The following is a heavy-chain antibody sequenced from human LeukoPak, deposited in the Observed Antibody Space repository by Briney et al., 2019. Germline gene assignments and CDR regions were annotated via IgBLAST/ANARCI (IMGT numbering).Heavy chain of an antibody. CDR3: VKLLGGFSN. CDR2: IIPISGTT. J-gene: IGHJ4*02. CDR1: GGTFSSYA. Sequence: SVTVSCKASGGTFSSYAINLVRQAPGQGLEWLGKIIPISGTTKYAQKFQGRVTITTDEYMSTVYMELTSLRSEDTAEYYCVKLLGGFSNGGQGALVTVPP. V-gene: IGHV1-69*05. D-gene: IGHD1-26*01.